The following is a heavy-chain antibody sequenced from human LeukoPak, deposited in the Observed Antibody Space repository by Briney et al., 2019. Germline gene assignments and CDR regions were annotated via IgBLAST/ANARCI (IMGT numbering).Heavy chain of an antibody. D-gene: IGHD3-10*01. CDR1: GGSISSSSYY. Sequence: SETLSLTCTVSGGSISSSSYYWGWIRQPPGKGLEWIGSIYYSGSTYYNPSLKSRVTISVDTSKNQFSLKLSSVTAADTAVYYCARHALFPFVRGVQQPVDAFDIGGKGKRVPVSS. CDR3: ARHALFPFVRGVQQPVDAFDI. V-gene: IGHV4-39*01. CDR2: IYYSGST. J-gene: IGHJ3*02.